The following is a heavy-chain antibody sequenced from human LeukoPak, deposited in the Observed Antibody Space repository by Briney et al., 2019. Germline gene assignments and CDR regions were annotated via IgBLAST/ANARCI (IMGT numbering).Heavy chain of an antibody. Sequence: TSETLSLTCTASGGSISSGSYYWSWIRQPAGKGLEWIGRMYTSGSTNYNPSLKSRVTISVDTSKNQFSLKLSSVTAADTAVYYCARGEWLAIDYWGQGTLVTVSS. CDR3: ARGEWLAIDY. CDR2: MYTSGST. CDR1: GGSISSGSYY. D-gene: IGHD3-3*01. J-gene: IGHJ4*02. V-gene: IGHV4-61*02.